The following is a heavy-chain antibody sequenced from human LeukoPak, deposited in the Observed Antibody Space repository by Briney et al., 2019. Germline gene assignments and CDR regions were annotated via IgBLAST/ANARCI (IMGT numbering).Heavy chain of an antibody. D-gene: IGHD3-22*01. V-gene: IGHV3-9*01. CDR2: ISWNSGSI. Sequence: PGRSLRLSCAASGFTFDDYAMHWVRQAPGKGLEWVSGISWNSGSIGYADSVKGRFTISRDNAKNSLYLQMNSLRAEDTALYYCAKDKSPDYYDSSGFDPWGQGTLVTVSS. CDR3: AKDKSPDYYDSSGFDP. CDR1: GFTFDDYA. J-gene: IGHJ5*02.